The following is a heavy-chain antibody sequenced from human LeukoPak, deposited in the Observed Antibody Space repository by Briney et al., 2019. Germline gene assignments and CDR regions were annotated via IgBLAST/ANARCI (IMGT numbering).Heavy chain of an antibody. CDR1: GGSITSYY. V-gene: IGHV4-59*01. CDR3: AQKAPYSPGYSQH. J-gene: IGHJ1*01. Sequence: SETLSLTCTVSGGSITSYYWTWIRQPPGKGLEWIGYIYHNSGTTNYNPSLKSRVSRSVDTSKNQFSLKLSSVTAADTAVYYCAQKAPYSPGYSQHWGQGTLVTVSS. D-gene: IGHD2-15*01. CDR2: IYHNSGTT.